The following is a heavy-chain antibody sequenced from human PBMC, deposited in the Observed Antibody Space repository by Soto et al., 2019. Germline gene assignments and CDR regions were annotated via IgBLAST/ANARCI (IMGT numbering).Heavy chain of an antibody. CDR3: ARGGDYSDSGRYSARFGY. D-gene: IGHD3-10*01. CDR1: GGSISRSNW. V-gene: IGHV4-4*02. Sequence: QVQLQESGPGLVKPSGTLSLTCAVSGGSISRSNWWSWVRQPPGKGLEWIGEIYHTGSTNDKPSLKSPVTNSVDNSKTQFSLKVNSVTAADTAVYYCARGGDYSDSGRYSARFGYWGQGTLVIVSS. CDR2: IYHTGST. J-gene: IGHJ4*02.